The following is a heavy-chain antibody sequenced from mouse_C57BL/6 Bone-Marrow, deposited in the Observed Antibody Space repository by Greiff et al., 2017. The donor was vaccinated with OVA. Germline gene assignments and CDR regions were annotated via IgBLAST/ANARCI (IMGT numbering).Heavy chain of an antibody. CDR3: ARDNYYGYYFDY. D-gene: IGHD1-1*01. CDR2: IYPGDGDT. J-gene: IGHJ2*01. V-gene: IGHV1-80*01. Sequence: QIQLQQSGAELVKPGASVKISCKASGYAFSSYWMNWVKQRPGKGLEWIGQIYPGDGDTNYNGKFKGKATLTADKSSSTAYMQLSSLTSEDSAVYYCARDNYYGYYFDYWGQGTTLTVSS. CDR1: GYAFSSYW.